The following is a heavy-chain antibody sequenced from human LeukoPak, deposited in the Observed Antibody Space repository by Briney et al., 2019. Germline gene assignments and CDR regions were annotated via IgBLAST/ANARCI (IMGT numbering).Heavy chain of an antibody. CDR3: ARVPNYYDSSGYRRNIYFDY. CDR1: GFTFSGFW. J-gene: IGHJ4*02. Sequence: GGSLRLSCAVSGFTFSGFWMSWSRQAPGKGLEWVASINSDGSEGYYADVVKGRFTISRDNAKNSLYLQINSLRAEDTAAYYCARVPNYYDSSGYRRNIYFDYWGQGTLVTVSS. D-gene: IGHD3-22*01. V-gene: IGHV3-7*03. CDR2: INSDGSEG.